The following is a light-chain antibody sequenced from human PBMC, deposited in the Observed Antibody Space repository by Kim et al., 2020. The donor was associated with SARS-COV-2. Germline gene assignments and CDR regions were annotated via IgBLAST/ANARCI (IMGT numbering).Light chain of an antibody. CDR1: KVGDKY. CDR2: EDN. CDR3: QAWDSLTAVV. V-gene: IGLV3-1*01. J-gene: IGLJ2*01. Sequence: SYELTQPPSVSVSPGQTATITCSGDKVGDKYVCWYQHRPGQSPVMVIYEDNKRPSGIPERFSGANSGNTATLTISETQAMDEADYYCQAWDSLTAVVFGGGTQLNVL.